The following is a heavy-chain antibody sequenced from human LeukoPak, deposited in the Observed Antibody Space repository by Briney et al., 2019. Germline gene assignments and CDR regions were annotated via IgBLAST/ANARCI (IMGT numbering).Heavy chain of an antibody. CDR1: GDDLVTYW. D-gene: IGHD2-8*01. CDR2: IYPADSDT. J-gene: IGHJ5*02. CDR3: ARLRDGLGFDP. V-gene: IGHV5-51*01. Sequence: GESLKISCKGSGDDLVTYWIAWVRQMPGKGLEWMGIIYPADSDTRYSPSFQGQVTISADKSISTAYLQWSSLKASDTAMYYCARLRDGLGFDPWGQGTLVTVSS.